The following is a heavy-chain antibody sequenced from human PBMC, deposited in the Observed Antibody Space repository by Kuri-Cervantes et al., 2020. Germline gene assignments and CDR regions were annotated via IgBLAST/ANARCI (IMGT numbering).Heavy chain of an antibody. D-gene: IGHD3-16*02. V-gene: IGHV1-2*02. CDR2: INPNSGGT. CDR1: GYTFTGYY. J-gene: IGHJ3*02. CDR3: ARVVITSGGVIVYDAFDI. Sequence: ASVKVSCKASGYTFTGYYMHWVRQAPGQGLEWMGWINPNSGGTNYAQKFQGRVTMTRDTSISTAYMELSRLRSDDTAVYYCARVVITSGGVIVYDAFDIWGQGTMVTVSS.